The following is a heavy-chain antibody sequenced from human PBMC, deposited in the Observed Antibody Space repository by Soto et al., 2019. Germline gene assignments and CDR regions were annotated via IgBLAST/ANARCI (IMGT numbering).Heavy chain of an antibody. CDR3: ARGGGYYGSGSYYLPYSLTYCYYGMDV. V-gene: IGHV4-61*08. CDR2: IYYSGST. Sequence: SETLSLTCTVSGGSISSGDYYWSWIRQPPGKGLEWIGYIYYSGSTNYNPSLKSRVTISVDTSKNQFSLKLSSVTAADTAVYYCARGGGYYGSGSYYLPYSLTYCYYGMDVWGQGTTVTVSS. CDR1: GGSISSGDYY. D-gene: IGHD3-10*01. J-gene: IGHJ6*02.